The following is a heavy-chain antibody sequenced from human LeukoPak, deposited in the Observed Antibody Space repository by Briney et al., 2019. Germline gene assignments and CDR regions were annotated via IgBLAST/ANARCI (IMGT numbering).Heavy chain of an antibody. V-gene: IGHV1-8*01. CDR1: GCTFTSYD. J-gene: IGHJ4*02. Sequence: ASVKVSCKASGCTFTSYDINWVRQATGQGLEWMGWMNPNSGNTGYAQKFQGRVTMTRNTSISTAYMELSSLRSEDTAVYYCARRDKIKGFDYWGQGALVTVSS. CDR3: ARRDKIKGFDY. D-gene: IGHD5-24*01. CDR2: MNPNSGNT.